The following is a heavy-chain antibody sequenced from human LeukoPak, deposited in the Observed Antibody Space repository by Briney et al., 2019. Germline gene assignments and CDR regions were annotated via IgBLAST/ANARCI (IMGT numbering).Heavy chain of an antibody. D-gene: IGHD6-19*01. CDR1: GFTFNNYS. CDR2: ISSSSSYI. Sequence: PGGSLRLSCAASGFTFNNYSMNWVRQAPGKGLEWVSSISSSSSYIYYADSVKGRFTISRDNAKNSLYLQMNSLRAEDMAVYYCAFNSGYSSAWSPDYWGQGTLVTVSS. CDR3: AFNSGYSSAWSPDY. J-gene: IGHJ4*02. V-gene: IGHV3-21*01.